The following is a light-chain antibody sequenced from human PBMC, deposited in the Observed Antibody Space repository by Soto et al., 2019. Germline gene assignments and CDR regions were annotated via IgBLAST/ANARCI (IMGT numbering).Light chain of an antibody. CDR3: SSYTSSSTPYV. Sequence: SALTQPASVSGSPGQSITISCSGTSSDVGGYTYVSWYQQHPGKAPKVIIYEVSNRPSGVSSRFSGSKSGKTASLTISGLQAEDEADYYCSSYTSSSTPYVFGTGTKVTVL. CDR1: SSDVGGYTY. CDR2: EVS. J-gene: IGLJ1*01. V-gene: IGLV2-14*01.